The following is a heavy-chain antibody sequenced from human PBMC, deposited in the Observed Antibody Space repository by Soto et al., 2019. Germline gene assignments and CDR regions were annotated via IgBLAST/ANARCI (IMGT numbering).Heavy chain of an antibody. D-gene: IGHD2-2*01. CDR2: ITSDGKSK. CDR3: ARGLGYCSSSSCPLDY. CDR1: GFNFSNHW. Sequence: GGSLRLSCAASGFNFSNHWMHWVRQRPGEGLVWVSRITSDGKSKAYAESVKGRFTISRDSSKNTLSLQMDSLRAEDTAVYYCARGLGYCSSSSCPLDYWGRGTLVTVSS. V-gene: IGHV3-74*01. J-gene: IGHJ4*02.